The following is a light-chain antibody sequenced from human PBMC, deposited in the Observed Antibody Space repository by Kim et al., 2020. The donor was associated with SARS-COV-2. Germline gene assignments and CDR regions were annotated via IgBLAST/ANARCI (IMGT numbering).Light chain of an antibody. CDR1: SSNIGQNY. CDR3: GTWDSSLNGLV. Sequence: QSVLTQPPSVSAAPGQKVTISCSGSSSNIGQNYVSWYQQSPGTAPKLLIYDNNKRHSGIPDRFSGSKSGTSATLGITGLQTGDEADYYCGTWDSSLNGLVFGGGTQLTVL. V-gene: IGLV1-51*01. CDR2: DNN. J-gene: IGLJ2*01.